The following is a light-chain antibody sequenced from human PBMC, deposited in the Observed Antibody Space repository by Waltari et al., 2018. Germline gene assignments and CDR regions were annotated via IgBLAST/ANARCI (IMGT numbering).Light chain of an antibody. J-gene: IGLJ3*02. Sequence: QAGLTQPPSVSKGLGQTATLTCTGNNNNVGNQGAAWLQQHQGHPPKLLSYRNNNRPSGISEKCSASRSGSTASLTITGLQPEDEADYYCSAWDSNLSAWVFGGGTKLTVL. CDR3: SAWDSNLSAWV. CDR2: RNN. CDR1: NNNVGNQG. V-gene: IGLV10-54*04.